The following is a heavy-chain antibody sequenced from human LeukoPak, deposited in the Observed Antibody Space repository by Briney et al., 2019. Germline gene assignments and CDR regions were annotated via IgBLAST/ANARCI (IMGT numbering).Heavy chain of an antibody. Sequence: GGSLRLSCAASGFTFSSSWMHWVRQAPGKGLVWVSRINTDGSSTSYADSVKGRFTISRDNAKNALYLQMNSLRAEDTAVYYCARDYDYYYMDVWGKGTTVTVSS. V-gene: IGHV3-74*01. CDR1: GFTFSSSW. CDR2: INTDGSST. J-gene: IGHJ6*03. CDR3: ARDYDYYYMDV.